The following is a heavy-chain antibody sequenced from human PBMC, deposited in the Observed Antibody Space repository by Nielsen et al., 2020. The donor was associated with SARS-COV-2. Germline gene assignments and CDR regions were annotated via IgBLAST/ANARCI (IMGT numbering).Heavy chain of an antibody. V-gene: IGHV3-21*01. CDR1: GFTFDDYA. CDR3: ARDRVVVPAAPLDY. J-gene: IGHJ4*02. D-gene: IGHD2-2*01. CDR2: ISSSSSYI. Sequence: GESLKISCAASGFTFDDYAMHWVRQAPGKGLEWVSSISSSSSYIYYADSVKGRFTISRDNAKNSLYLQMNSLRAEDTAVYYCARDRVVVPAAPLDYWGQGTLVTVSS.